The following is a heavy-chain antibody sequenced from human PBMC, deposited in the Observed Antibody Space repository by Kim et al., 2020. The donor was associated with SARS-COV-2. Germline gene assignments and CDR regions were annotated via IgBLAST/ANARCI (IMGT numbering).Heavy chain of an antibody. J-gene: IGHJ4*02. D-gene: IGHD3-10*01. V-gene: IGHV3-23*01. Sequence: GGSLRPSFAASGFTFSSYSMSWVRQPPGKGLEWVSAISGSCDSTYDADSVKGRFTISRDNSKKTLYLQMNSLRAEDTALYDVAKDINLVLPYYFDYWGPG. CDR3: AKDINLVLPYYFDY. CDR1: GFTFSSYS. CDR2: ISGSCDST.